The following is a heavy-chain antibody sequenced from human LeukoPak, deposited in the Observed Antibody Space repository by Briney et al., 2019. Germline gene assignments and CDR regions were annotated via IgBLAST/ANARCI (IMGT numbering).Heavy chain of an antibody. J-gene: IGHJ4*02. CDR2: IYYSGST. D-gene: IGHD6-19*01. CDR1: GGSISSSSYY. CDR3: ARVPLYSSPDY. V-gene: IGHV4-39*07. Sequence: PSETLSLTCTVSGGSISSSSYYWGWIRQPPGKGLEWIGSIYYSGSTYYNPSLKSRVTISVDTSKNQFSLKLSSVTAADTAVYYCARVPLYSSPDYWGQGTLVTVSS.